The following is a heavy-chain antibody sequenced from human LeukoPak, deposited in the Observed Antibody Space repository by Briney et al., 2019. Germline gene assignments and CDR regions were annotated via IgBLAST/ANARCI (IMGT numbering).Heavy chain of an antibody. D-gene: IGHD3-22*01. CDR2: IYSSGST. J-gene: IGHJ4*02. CDR3: ARNYDNSGYTAFGY. Sequence: SQTLSLTCTVSGGSISSYYWSWIRQSPGKGLEWIGHIYSSGSTNYNPSLKSRVTISIDTSKNQFSLKLSSVTAADTALHYCARNYDNSGYTAFGYWGRGTLVTVSS. V-gene: IGHV4-59*01. CDR1: GGSISSYY.